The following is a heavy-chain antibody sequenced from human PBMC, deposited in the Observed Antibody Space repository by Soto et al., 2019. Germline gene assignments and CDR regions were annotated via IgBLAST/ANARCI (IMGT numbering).Heavy chain of an antibody. D-gene: IGHD1-1*01. J-gene: IGHJ2*01. V-gene: IGHV4-30-4*01. Sequence: QVQLQESGPGLVKPSQTLSLTCTVSGGSISSGDYYWSWIRQPPGKGLEWIGYIYYSGSTYYNPSLNSRVTISADTSKNQVSLKLSSVTAADTAVYYCARDYLRPQLNWYFDLWGRGTLVTVSS. CDR1: GGSISSGDYY. CDR2: IYYSGST. CDR3: ARDYLRPQLNWYFDL.